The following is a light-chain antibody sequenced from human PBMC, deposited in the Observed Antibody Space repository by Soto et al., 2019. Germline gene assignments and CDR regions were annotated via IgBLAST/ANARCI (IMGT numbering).Light chain of an antibody. V-gene: IGLV2-14*01. J-gene: IGLJ1*01. Sequence: QSALTQPASVSGSPGQSITISCTGTSSDVGGYNYVSWYQQHSGKAPKLMIYEVSNRPSGVSNRFSGSKSGNTASLTISGLQAEDEADYYCSSYTSSNTGVFGTGTKVTVL. CDR3: SSYTSSNTGV. CDR2: EVS. CDR1: SSDVGGYNY.